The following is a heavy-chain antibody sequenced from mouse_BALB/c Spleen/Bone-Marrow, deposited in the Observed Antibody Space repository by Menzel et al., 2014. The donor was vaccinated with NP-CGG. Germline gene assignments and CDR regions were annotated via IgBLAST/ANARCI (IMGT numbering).Heavy chain of an antibody. V-gene: IGHV1-7*01. Sequence: VQLQQSGPELAKPGASVKMSCKASGYTFTDTWIRWIKQRPGQGLEWIGYINPSTGYAEYNQNFKDKATLTVDKSSSTAYMQLSSLTSEDSAVYYCARDYWGQGTTLTVSS. CDR2: INPSTGYA. J-gene: IGHJ2*01. CDR1: GYTFTDTW. CDR3: ARDY.